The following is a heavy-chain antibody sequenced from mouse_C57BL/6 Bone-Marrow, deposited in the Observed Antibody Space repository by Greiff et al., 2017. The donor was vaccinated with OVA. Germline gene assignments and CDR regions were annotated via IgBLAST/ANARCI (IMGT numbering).Heavy chain of an antibody. CDR3: ARDGGYDGFAY. Sequence: QVQLQQPGAELVRPGSSVKLSCKASGYTFTSYWMHWVKQRPIQGLEWIGNIDPSDSETHYNQKFKDKATLTVDKSSSTAYMQLSSLTSEDSAVYYWARDGGYDGFAYWGQGTLVTVSA. J-gene: IGHJ3*01. D-gene: IGHD2-2*01. CDR2: IDPSDSET. CDR1: GYTFTSYW. V-gene: IGHV1-52*01.